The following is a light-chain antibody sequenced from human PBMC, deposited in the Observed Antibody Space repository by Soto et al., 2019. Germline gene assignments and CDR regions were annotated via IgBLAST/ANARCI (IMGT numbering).Light chain of an antibody. CDR1: SRDVGGYNY. J-gene: IGLJ2*01. V-gene: IGLV2-14*01. Sequence: QSVLTQPASVSGSPGQSITISCTGTSRDVGGYNYVSWHQQHPGKAPKVIITEVSNRPSGVSNRFSGSKSGNTASLTISGLQAEDESDYYCSSYVSYSTSVVFGGGTKVTVL. CDR3: SSYVSYSTSVV. CDR2: EVS.